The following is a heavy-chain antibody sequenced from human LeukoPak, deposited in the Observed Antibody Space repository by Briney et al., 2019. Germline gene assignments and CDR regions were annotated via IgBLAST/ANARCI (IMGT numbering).Heavy chain of an antibody. CDR1: GFTFSSYA. V-gene: IGHV3-30*04. CDR3: ARDPAVAGPGDY. Sequence: GSLRLSGAASGFTFSSYAMHWVRQAPGKGLEGGAVISYDGSNKYYADSVKGRFTISRDNSKNTLYLQMNSLRAEDTAVYYCARDPAVAGPGDYWGQGTLVTVSS. D-gene: IGHD6-19*01. J-gene: IGHJ4*02. CDR2: ISYDGSNK.